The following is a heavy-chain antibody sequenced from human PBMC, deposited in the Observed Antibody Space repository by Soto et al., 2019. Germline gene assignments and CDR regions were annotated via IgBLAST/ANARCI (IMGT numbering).Heavy chain of an antibody. D-gene: IGHD2-2*01. J-gene: IGHJ5*02. CDR1: GYSFTTYS. CDR2: LNAANGDT. CDR3: AKGGYCSTSSCVSWFDP. Sequence: QVHLEQSGAVVKKPGASVKVACKASGYSFTTYSMHWLRQAPGQRPEWIGWLNAANGDTKYSQALQGRVTITVDTSATTVYMALSSLTSEDTAVYYCAKGGYCSTSSCVSWFDPWGQGTQVTVSP. V-gene: IGHV1-3*01.